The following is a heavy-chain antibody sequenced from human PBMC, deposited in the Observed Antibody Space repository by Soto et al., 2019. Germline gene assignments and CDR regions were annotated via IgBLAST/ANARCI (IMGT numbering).Heavy chain of an antibody. V-gene: IGHV2-5*05. Sequence: QITLKESGPTLVKPTQTLTLTCTFSEFSLTTTGVGVGWIRQPPGKALEWLTVIYWAGDRRYGPSLKSRLTVTKDTSKNQVVLTMSNMDPVDTATYYCAQLMMTYGGAIGDEAFDIWGQGTMVTVSS. CDR2: IYWAGDR. D-gene: IGHD3-16*02. J-gene: IGHJ3*02. CDR1: EFSLTTTGVG. CDR3: AQLMMTYGGAIGDEAFDI.